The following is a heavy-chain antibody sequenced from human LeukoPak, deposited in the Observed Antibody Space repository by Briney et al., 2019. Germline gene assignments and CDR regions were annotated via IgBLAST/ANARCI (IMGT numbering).Heavy chain of an antibody. J-gene: IGHJ4*02. D-gene: IGHD7-27*01. CDR2: ISQDGSET. CDR1: GFTFNSFF. Sequence: GGPLRLSCAASGFTFNSFFLNWVRLTPGRELEWVACISQDGSETFYMDSVRGRFTISRDNTKNSLYLQMDSLRAEDTAVYFCVRDLGHSRHYFEYWGQGALVTVSS. CDR3: VRDLGHSRHYFEY. V-gene: IGHV3-7*01.